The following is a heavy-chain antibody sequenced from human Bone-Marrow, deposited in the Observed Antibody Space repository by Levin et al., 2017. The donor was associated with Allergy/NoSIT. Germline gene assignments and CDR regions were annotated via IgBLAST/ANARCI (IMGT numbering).Heavy chain of an antibody. CDR2: IRGKAYDGTT. V-gene: IGHV3-49*03. D-gene: IGHD1-26*01. Sequence: GESLKISCSASGFTFGDYAMSWFRQAPGKGLEWIGIIRGKAYDGTTQYAASVRDRFTISRDDSKSIAYLQMNSLKTEDTAFYYCTRDPLGRSYSYYWGQGTLVTVTS. CDR3: TRDPLGRSYSYY. J-gene: IGHJ4*02. CDR1: GFTFGDYA.